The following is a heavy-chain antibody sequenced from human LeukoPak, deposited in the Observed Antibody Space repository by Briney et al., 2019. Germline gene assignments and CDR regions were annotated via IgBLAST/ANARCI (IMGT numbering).Heavy chain of an antibody. J-gene: IGHJ4*02. D-gene: IGHD2-21*02. CDR1: GFSFSSYG. CDR2: ISYDGSNK. V-gene: IGHV3-30*18. CDR3: AKDRWVTANFFDY. Sequence: GSLRLSCAASGFSFSSYGIHWVRQAPGKGLEWVSFISYDGSNKYYADSVKGRFTISRDNSKNTLSLQMNSLRVEDTAVYYWAKDRWVTANFFDYWGQGTLVTVSS.